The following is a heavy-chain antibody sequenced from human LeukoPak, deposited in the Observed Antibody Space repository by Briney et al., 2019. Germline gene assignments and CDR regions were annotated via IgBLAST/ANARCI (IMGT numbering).Heavy chain of an antibody. CDR1: GFTFSSYG. V-gene: IGHV3-23*01. J-gene: IGHJ4*02. D-gene: IGHD2-15*01. Sequence: GGTLRLSCAASGFTFSSYGMSWVRQAPGKGLEWVSAISGSGGSTYYADSVKGRFTISGDNSKNTLYLQMNSLRAEDTAVYYCAKDREDIVVVVAATLKMDFDYWGQGTLVTVSS. CDR2: ISGSGGST. CDR3: AKDREDIVVVVAATLKMDFDY.